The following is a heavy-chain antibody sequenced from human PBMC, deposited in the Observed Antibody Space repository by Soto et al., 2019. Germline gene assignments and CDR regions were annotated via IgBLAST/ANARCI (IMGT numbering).Heavy chain of an antibody. V-gene: IGHV3-30-3*01. CDR2: ISYDGSNK. Sequence: PGGSLRLSCAASGFTFSSYAMHWVRQAPGKGLEWVAVISYDGSNKYYADPVKGRFTISRDNSKNTLYLQMNSLRAEDTAVYYCASSVGTIWYYFDYWGQGTLVTVSS. CDR3: ASSVGTIWYYFDY. J-gene: IGHJ4*02. CDR1: GFTFSSYA. D-gene: IGHD5-12*01.